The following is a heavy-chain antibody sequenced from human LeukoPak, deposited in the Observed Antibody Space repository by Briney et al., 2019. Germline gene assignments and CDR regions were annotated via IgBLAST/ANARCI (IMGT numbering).Heavy chain of an antibody. Sequence: PSETLSLTCTVSGGSISGYYWSWLRQPPGKGLEWLGYIYYSGSTNYNPSLKSRVTISIDTSKNQFSLKLSSVTAADTAVYYCARAPGDTSMVNQRDHYYYYAMDVWGQGTTVIVSS. CDR2: IYYSGST. CDR3: ARAPGDTSMVNQRDHYYYYAMDV. J-gene: IGHJ6*02. CDR1: GGSISGYY. D-gene: IGHD5-18*01. V-gene: IGHV4-59*01.